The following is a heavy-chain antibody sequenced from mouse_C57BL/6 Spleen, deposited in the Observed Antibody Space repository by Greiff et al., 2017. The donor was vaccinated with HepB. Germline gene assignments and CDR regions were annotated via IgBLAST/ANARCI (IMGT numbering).Heavy chain of an antibody. CDR2: IYPGDGDT. Sequence: QVQLQQSGAELVKPGASVKISCKASGYAFSSYWMNWVKQRPGKGLEWIGQIYPGDGDTNYNGKFKGKATLTADKSSSTAYMQLSSLTSEDSAVYFCATVGHYGSSYGYFDVWGTGTTVTVSS. J-gene: IGHJ1*03. CDR3: ATVGHYGSSYGYFDV. V-gene: IGHV1-80*01. D-gene: IGHD1-1*01. CDR1: GYAFSSYW.